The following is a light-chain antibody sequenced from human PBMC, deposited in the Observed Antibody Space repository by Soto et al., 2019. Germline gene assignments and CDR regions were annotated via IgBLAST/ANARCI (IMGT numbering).Light chain of an antibody. CDR3: QQYNNWPRT. CDR2: GAS. V-gene: IGKV3-15*01. J-gene: IGKJ2*01. CDR1: QSVSSN. Sequence: EIVMTQSPATPSVSPGDRATLSCRASQSVSSNSAWYQQKPGQAPRLLIYGASTRATGIPARFSGSGSGTEFTLTISSLQSEDFAVYYCQQYNNWPRTFGQGTKVDIK.